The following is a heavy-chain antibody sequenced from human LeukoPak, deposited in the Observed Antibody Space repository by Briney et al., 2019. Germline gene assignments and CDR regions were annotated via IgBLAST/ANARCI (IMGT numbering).Heavy chain of an antibody. V-gene: IGHV4-39*01. CDR1: GFTFSSYA. D-gene: IGHD1-26*01. Sequence: SGGSLRLSCAASGFTFSSYAMSWVRQPPGKGLEWIGSIYYSGSTYYNPSLKSRLTISVDTSKNQFSLKLSSVTAADAAVYYCARHSSFFSPLYPWGQGTLVTVSS. CDR3: ARHSSFFSPLYP. CDR2: IYYSGST. J-gene: IGHJ5*02.